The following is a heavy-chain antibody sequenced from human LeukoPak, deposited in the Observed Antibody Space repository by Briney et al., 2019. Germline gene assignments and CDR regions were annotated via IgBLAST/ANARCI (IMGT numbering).Heavy chain of an antibody. CDR2: ISYDESNK. J-gene: IGHJ6*01. Sequence: VGSLRLSCVVSGITLTSFGMHWVRQAPGKGLEWVGVISYDESNKYYADSVQGGFTITRDNSKNTAYLQVNSLRADDTAVYYCAKWTGDRPLLYLLGWGKRAQRIVW. V-gene: IGHV3-30*18. CDR1: GITLTSFG. CDR3: AKWTGDRPLLYLLGWGKRAQRIV. D-gene: IGHD3/OR15-3a*01.